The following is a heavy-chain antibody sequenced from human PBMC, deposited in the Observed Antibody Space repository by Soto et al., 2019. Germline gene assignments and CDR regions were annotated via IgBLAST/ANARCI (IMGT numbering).Heavy chain of an antibody. J-gene: IGHJ4*02. CDR2: IWNAGNNN. D-gene: IGHD4-4*01. Sequence: QVQLVESGGGVVQPGRSLRLSCAASGFTFSSHAMNWVRQAPGKGLEWVALIWNAGNNNYYADAGSVKGRFTISRDNSRNTLYLEMNSVRADDTGVYYCARGPDYSNFGYFDYWGQGTLVTVFS. CDR1: GFTFSSHA. CDR3: ARGPDYSNFGYFDY. V-gene: IGHV3-33*01.